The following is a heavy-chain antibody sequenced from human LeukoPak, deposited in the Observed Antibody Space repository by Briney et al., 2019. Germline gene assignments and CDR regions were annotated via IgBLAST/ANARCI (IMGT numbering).Heavy chain of an antibody. V-gene: IGHV4-34*01. D-gene: IGHD3-10*01. CDR1: GGSFSGYY. CDR3: ARRYGSGSYYTPYYFDY. J-gene: IGHJ4*02. Sequence: PSETLSLTCAVYGGSFSGYYWSRIRQPPGKGLEWIGEINHSGSTNYNPSLKSRVTISVDTSKNQFSLKLSSVTAADTAVYYCARRYGSGSYYTPYYFDYWGQGTLVTVSS. CDR2: INHSGST.